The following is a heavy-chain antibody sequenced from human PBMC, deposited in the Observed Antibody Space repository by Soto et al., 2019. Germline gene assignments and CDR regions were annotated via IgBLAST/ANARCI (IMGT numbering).Heavy chain of an antibody. D-gene: IGHD3-9*01. CDR1: GGTFRNYK. CDR3: ARDSDKLFDP. CDR2: IIHGTA. Sequence: QVQLVQSGAEVKKPGSSVKVSCKSSGGTFRNYKISWVRQAPGQGPEWMGGIIHGTANYAQKFQGRVAITADDFTSTAYMELSSLRFEDTAVYYCARDSDKLFDPWGQGTLVTVSS. V-gene: IGHV1-69*01. J-gene: IGHJ5*02.